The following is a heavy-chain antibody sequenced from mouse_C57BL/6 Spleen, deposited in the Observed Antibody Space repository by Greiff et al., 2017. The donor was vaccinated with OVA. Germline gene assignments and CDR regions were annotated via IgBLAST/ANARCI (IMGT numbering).Heavy chain of an antibody. V-gene: IGHV5-16*01. J-gene: IGHJ4*01. Sequence: EVKLVESEGGLVQPGSSMKLSCTASGFTFSDYYMAWVRQVPEKGLEWVANINYDGSSTYYLDSLKSRFIISRDNAKNILYLQISSLKSEDTATYYCARAGGNSYYYAMDYWGQGTSVTVSS. CDR2: INYDGSST. D-gene: IGHD2-1*01. CDR1: GFTFSDYY. CDR3: ARAGGNSYYYAMDY.